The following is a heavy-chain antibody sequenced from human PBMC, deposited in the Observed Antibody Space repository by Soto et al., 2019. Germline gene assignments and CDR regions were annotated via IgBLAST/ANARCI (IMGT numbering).Heavy chain of an antibody. CDR1: GYTFTNYW. V-gene: IGHV5-51*01. Sequence: RGESLKISCKGSGYTFTNYWIGWVRQMPGKGLEWMGIIYPGDSDTKYNPSFQGQVTISADKSITTTYLQWSSLKASDTAIYYCAAWIFYYGMDVWGQGTTVTVSS. CDR2: IYPGDSDT. CDR3: AAWIFYYGMDV. J-gene: IGHJ6*02. D-gene: IGHD1-1*01.